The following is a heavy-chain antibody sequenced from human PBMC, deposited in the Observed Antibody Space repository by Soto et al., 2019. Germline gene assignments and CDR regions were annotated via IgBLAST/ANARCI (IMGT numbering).Heavy chain of an antibody. D-gene: IGHD3-22*01. J-gene: IGHJ4*02. CDR3: ARVGRYYYDSSGYYYVDY. CDR1: GGSISSGGYS. Sequence: SETLSLTCAVSGGSISSGGYSWTWIRQTPGKGLQWIGQINHSGSANYNPSLKSRVTISVDTSKNQFSLKLSSVTAADTAVYYCARVGRYYYDSSGYYYVDYWGQGTLVTVSS. CDR2: INHSGSA. V-gene: IGHV4-61*08.